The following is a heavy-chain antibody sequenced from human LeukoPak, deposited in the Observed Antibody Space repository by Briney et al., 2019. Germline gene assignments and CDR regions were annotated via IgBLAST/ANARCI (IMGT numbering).Heavy chain of an antibody. Sequence: GGSLRLSCAASGFTFSAYGMSWGRQSPGQGLEGVSGISANGSITIYARSVRGRFTISRDNPQNTVYLQMNSLRAEDTAVYYCARWFRYYYDSSGYGDYWGQGTLVTVSS. CDR3: ARWFRYYYDSSGYGDY. CDR1: GFTFSAYG. J-gene: IGHJ4*02. CDR2: ISANGSIT. V-gene: IGHV3-23*01. D-gene: IGHD3-22*01.